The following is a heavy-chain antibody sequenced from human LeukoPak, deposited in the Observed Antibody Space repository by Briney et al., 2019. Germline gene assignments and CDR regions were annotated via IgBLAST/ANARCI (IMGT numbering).Heavy chain of an antibody. J-gene: IGHJ1*01. V-gene: IGHV3-43*01. CDR3: ARGLAYSSGWYAEYFQH. CDR2: ITWDGDST. CDR1: GFTFDDNT. Sequence: GGSLRLSCAASGFTFDDNTMHWVRQAPGKGLEWVSLITWDGDSTYYADSVKGRFTISRDHFKNTLYLQMNSLRAEDTAVYYCARGLAYSSGWYAEYFQHWGQGTLVTVSS. D-gene: IGHD6-19*01.